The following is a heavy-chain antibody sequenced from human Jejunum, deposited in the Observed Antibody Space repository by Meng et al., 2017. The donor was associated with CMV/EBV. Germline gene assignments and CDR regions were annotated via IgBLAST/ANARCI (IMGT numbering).Heavy chain of an antibody. CDR3: ARGIVGTTIDL. D-gene: IGHD1-26*01. CDR2: ISTYNGKT. J-gene: IGHJ5*02. CDR1: GYTFFSYD. Sequence: QVQLVQAGAEVKKPGASVKVSCKASGYTFFSYDNTWVRQAHGQGLELMGWISTYNGKTNFAQKLLGRVTMTTDTSTNTAYMELRSLRSDDTAIYYCARGIVGTTIDLWGRGTLVTVSS. V-gene: IGHV1-18*01.